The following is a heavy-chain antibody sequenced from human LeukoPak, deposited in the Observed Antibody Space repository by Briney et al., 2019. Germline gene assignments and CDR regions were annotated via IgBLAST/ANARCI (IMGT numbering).Heavy chain of an antibody. D-gene: IGHD5-18*01. CDR1: GFTFDDYA. V-gene: IGHV3-9*03. J-gene: IGHJ3*02. CDR2: ISWNSGSI. CDR3: AKDISVDTAMVTGFDI. Sequence: GGSLRLSCAASGFTFDDYAMHWVRQAPGKGLEWVSGISWNSGSIGYADSVKGRFTISRDNAKNSLYLQMNSLRAEDMALYYCAKDISVDTAMVTGFDIWGQGTMVTVSS.